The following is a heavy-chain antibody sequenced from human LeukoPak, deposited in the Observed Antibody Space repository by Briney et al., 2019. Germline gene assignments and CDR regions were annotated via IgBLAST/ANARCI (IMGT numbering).Heavy chain of an antibody. J-gene: IGHJ4*02. CDR1: GFAFRTYA. V-gene: IGHV3-23*01. CDR3: AKHLDSGGWESFDY. Sequence: PGGSLRLSCAASGFAFRTYAMSWVRQAPGKGLEGVSAISGSGDKTFYAESVRGRFTISRDNSKNTLYLQMNSLRAEDTAVYHCAKHLDSGGWESFDYWGQGTLVTVSS. CDR2: ISGSGDKT. D-gene: IGHD6-19*01.